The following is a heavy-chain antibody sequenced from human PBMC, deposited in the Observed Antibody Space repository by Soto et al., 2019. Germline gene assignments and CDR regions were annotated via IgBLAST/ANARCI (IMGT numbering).Heavy chain of an antibody. CDR2: IYYSGST. V-gene: IGHV4-31*03. D-gene: IGHD5-18*01. Sequence: QVQLRESGPGLVKPSQTLSLTCTVSGGSISSGGYYWSWIRQHPGKGLEWIGYIYYSGSTYYNPSLKSRVTISVDTSKNQFSLKLSSVTAADTAVYYCARLVQLWHKGGGWFDPWGQGTLVTVSS. CDR1: GGSISSGGYY. J-gene: IGHJ5*02. CDR3: ARLVQLWHKGGGWFDP.